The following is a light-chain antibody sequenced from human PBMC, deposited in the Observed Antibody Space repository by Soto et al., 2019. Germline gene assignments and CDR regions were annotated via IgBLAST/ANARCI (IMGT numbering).Light chain of an antibody. Sequence: EIVLTQFPGTLSLSPGDRATLSCRASHNVATNYLAWYQQRPGQAPRLLIYGASNRATGIPDRFSGTGSGPDFSLTISRLEPEDFAVYFCQQYGTAPLTCGGGPKVEIK. CDR3: QQYGTAPLT. J-gene: IGKJ4*02. CDR2: GAS. V-gene: IGKV3-20*01. CDR1: HNVATNY.